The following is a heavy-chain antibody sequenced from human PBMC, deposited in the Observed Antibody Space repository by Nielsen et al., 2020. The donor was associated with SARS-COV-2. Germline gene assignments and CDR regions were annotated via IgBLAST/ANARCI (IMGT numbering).Heavy chain of an antibody. V-gene: IGHV3-48*01. J-gene: IGHJ3*02. CDR3: AKGLWVGATIGGAFDI. CDR1: GFTFSSYS. D-gene: IGHD1-26*01. CDR2: ISSSSSTI. Sequence: GGSLRLSCAASGFTFSSYSMNWVRQAPGKGLEWVSYISSSSSTIYYADSVKGRFTISRDNAKNSLYLQMNSLRAEDTAVYYCAKGLWVGATIGGAFDIWGQGTMVTVSS.